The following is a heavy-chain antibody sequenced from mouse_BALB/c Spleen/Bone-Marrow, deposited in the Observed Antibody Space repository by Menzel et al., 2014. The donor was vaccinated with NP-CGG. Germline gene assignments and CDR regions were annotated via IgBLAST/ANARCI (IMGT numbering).Heavy chain of an antibody. CDR3: ARNSRGYGNSFAY. CDR2: IWSGGST. Sequence: VQLQQSGPGLVQPSQSLSITCTVSGFSLTSYGVHWVRQSPGKGLEWLGVIWSGGSTDYNAAFISRLSISKDNSESQVFFKMSSLQANDTAIYYCARNSRGYGNSFAYWGQGTLGTVSA. V-gene: IGHV2-2*02. J-gene: IGHJ3*01. CDR1: GFSLTSYG. D-gene: IGHD2-10*02.